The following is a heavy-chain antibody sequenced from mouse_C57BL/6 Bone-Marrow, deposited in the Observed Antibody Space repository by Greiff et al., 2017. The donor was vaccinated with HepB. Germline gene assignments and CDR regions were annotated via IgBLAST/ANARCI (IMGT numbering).Heavy chain of an antibody. D-gene: IGHD3-2*02. CDR1: GYAFTNYL. CDR2: INPGSGGT. Sequence: QVQLQQSGAELVRPGTSVKVSCKASGYAFTNYLIEWVKQRPGQGLEWIGVINPGSGGTNYNEKFKGKATLTADKSSSTAYMQLSSLTSEDSAVYFCARWGQLRLAYFDYWGQGTTLTVSS. CDR3: ARWGQLRLAYFDY. J-gene: IGHJ2*01. V-gene: IGHV1-54*01.